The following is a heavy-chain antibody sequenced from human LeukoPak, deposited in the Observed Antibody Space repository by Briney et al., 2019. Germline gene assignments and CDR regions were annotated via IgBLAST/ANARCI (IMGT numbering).Heavy chain of an antibody. Sequence: ASVKVSCKASGYTFTSYYMHWVRQAPGKGLEWMGGFDPEDGETIYAQKFQGRVTMTEDTSTDTAYMELSSLRSEDTAVYYCATVRSGYDSNYYYYGMDVWGQGTTVTVSS. J-gene: IGHJ6*02. CDR2: FDPEDGET. V-gene: IGHV1-24*01. D-gene: IGHD5-12*01. CDR1: GYTFTSYY. CDR3: ATVRSGYDSNYYYYGMDV.